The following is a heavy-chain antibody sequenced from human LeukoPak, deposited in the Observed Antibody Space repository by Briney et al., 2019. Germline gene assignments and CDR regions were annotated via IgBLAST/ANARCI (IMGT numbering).Heavy chain of an antibody. Sequence: PGGSLRLSCVASGLSVSNYCMSWVRQAPGKGLEWVANIKQDGSEKYYVDSVKGRFTISRDTAKNSLYLQMDSLRAEDTAVYYCARDSDPRFDYWGQGTLVTVSS. CDR3: ARDSDPRFDY. CDR1: GLSVSNYC. CDR2: IKQDGSEK. V-gene: IGHV3-7*01. J-gene: IGHJ4*02.